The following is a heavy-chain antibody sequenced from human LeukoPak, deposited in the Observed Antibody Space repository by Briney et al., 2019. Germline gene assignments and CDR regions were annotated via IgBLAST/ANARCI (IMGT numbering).Heavy chain of an antibody. CDR3: ARVLNWFDP. V-gene: IGHV4-39*07. CDR1: GGSISSSSHY. CDR2: IYYSGST. J-gene: IGHJ5*02. Sequence: SETLSLTCTVSGGSISSSSHYWGWIRQPPGKGLEWIGSIYYSGSTYYNPSLKSRVTISVDTSKNQFSLKLSSVTAADTAVYYCARVLNWFDPWGQGTLVTVSS.